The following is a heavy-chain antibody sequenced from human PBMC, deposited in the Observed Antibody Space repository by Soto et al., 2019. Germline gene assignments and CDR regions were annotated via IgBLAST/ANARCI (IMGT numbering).Heavy chain of an antibody. J-gene: IGHJ3*02. V-gene: IGHV1-18*01. CDR2: ISAYNGNT. CDR1: GYTFTSYG. CDR3: ARDRPCRDMVRGDAFDI. Sequence: ASVKVSCKASGYTFTSYGISWVRQAPGQGLEWMGWISAYNGNTNYAHKLQGRVTMTTYTSTTTAYMELRSLRSDATAVYYCARDRPCRDMVRGDAFDIWGQGTMVTVSS. D-gene: IGHD3-10*01.